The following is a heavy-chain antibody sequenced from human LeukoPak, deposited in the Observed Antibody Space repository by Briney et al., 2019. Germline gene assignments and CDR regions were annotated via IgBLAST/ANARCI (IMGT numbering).Heavy chain of an antibody. Sequence: PGGSLRLSCAASGFTFSTYAMHWVRQPPGKGLEWVSAISGSGGATYHADADSVKGRFIISRDNSKNTLYLQINSLRVVDTAVYYCAKDRYNYDSSGHFDYWGQGTLVTVSS. V-gene: IGHV3-23*01. CDR1: GFTFSTYA. CDR3: AKDRYNYDSSGHFDY. J-gene: IGHJ4*02. CDR2: ISGSGGAT. D-gene: IGHD3-22*01.